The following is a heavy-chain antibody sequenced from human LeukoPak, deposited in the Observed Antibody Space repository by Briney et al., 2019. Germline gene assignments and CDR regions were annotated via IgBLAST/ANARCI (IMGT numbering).Heavy chain of an antibody. CDR2: IYYRGST. CDR1: GGSISSYY. Sequence: PSETLSLTCTVSGGSISSYYWSWLRPPPGKRLEGIGYIYYRGSTNYNPSPKSRVTISVDTSKNQFSLKLSSVTAADTAVYYCARTWIQLWLSFDPWGQGTLVTVSS. D-gene: IGHD5-18*01. V-gene: IGHV4-59*01. J-gene: IGHJ5*02. CDR3: ARTWIQLWLSFDP.